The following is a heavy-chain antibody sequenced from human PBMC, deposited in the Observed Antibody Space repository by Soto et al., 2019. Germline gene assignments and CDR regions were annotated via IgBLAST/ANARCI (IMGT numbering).Heavy chain of an antibody. CDR3: AKDMVRYGEYVNDPFDF. CDR1: GFIFNDYT. Sequence: PGGSLRLSCAASGFIFNDYTMDWVRQAPGKGLEWVSLIHWDGGTTYYADSVKGRFTISRDNSKNSLYLQMNSLRTEDTALYYCAKDMVRYGEYVNDPFDFWGQGTMVTVSS. V-gene: IGHV3-43*01. J-gene: IGHJ3*01. D-gene: IGHD4-17*01. CDR2: IHWDGGTT.